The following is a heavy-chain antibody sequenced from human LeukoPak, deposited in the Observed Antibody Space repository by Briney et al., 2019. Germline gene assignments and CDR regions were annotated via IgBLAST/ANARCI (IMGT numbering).Heavy chain of an antibody. CDR3: ARGGNTPVDY. J-gene: IGHJ4*02. Sequence: ASETLSLTCAVYGGSFSGYYWSWIRQPPGKGLECIGEINHSGSTNYNPSLKSRVTISVDTSKNQFSLKLSSVTAADTAVYYCARGGNTPVDYWGQGTLVTVSS. CDR2: INHSGST. CDR1: GGSFSGYY. D-gene: IGHD2-15*01. V-gene: IGHV4-34*01.